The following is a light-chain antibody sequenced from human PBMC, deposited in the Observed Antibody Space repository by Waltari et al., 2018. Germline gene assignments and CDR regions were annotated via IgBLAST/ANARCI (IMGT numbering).Light chain of an antibody. CDR3: QQSYSTPRT. J-gene: IGKJ1*01. CDR2: DVS. V-gene: IGKV1-39*01. CDR1: QSLNTY. Sequence: IQMTQSPPSLSASVRDTVTITCRASQSLNTYLNWYQQKPGKAPKLLIYDVSSLQSGVPSRFSGSGSGTDFTLTISSLQPEDFATYYCQQSYSTPRTFGHGTKVEI.